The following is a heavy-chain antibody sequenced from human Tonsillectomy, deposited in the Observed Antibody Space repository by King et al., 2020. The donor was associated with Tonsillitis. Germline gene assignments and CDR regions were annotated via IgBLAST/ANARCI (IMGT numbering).Heavy chain of an antibody. CDR3: ARDRLCIATRLDSKNAFDV. D-gene: IGHD6-13*01. CDR2: ISVYNGDT. J-gene: IGHJ3*01. V-gene: IGHV1-18*04. Sequence: QLVQSGVEVKKPGASVTVSCRASGYTFTNYGITWLRQAPGQGLEWMGWISVYNGDTDHAEKFKGRLTMTTDTSKSKSHLELRSLRSDDTAVYYCARDRLCIATRLDSKNAFDVWGQGTTVIVSS. CDR1: GYTFTNYG.